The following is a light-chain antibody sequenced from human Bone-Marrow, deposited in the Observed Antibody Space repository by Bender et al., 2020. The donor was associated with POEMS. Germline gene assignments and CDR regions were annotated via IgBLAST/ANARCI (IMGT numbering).Light chain of an antibody. CDR2: DVS. CDR3: SSYTTSSTL. J-gene: IGLJ2*01. CDR1: GSDIGGYAY. Sequence: HSALTQSASVSGSPGQSITISCTGTGSDIGGYAYISWYQQYPGTAPKLIIYDVSNRPSGVSHRFSGSKSGNTASLTISGLQTEDEAYYFCSSYTTSSTLFGGGTKLTVL. V-gene: IGLV2-14*03.